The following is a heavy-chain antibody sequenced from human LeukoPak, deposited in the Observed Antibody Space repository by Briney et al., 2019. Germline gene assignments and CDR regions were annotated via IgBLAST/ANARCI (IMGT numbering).Heavy chain of an antibody. Sequence: SETLSLTCAVYGGSFSGYYWSWIRQPPGKGLEWIGEINHSGSTNYNPSLKSRVTISVDTSKNQFSLKLSSVTAADTAVYYCARSVYDYVWGSYRSSWFDPWGQGTLVTVSS. V-gene: IGHV4-34*01. J-gene: IGHJ5*02. CDR3: ARSVYDYVWGSYRSSWFDP. D-gene: IGHD3-16*02. CDR2: INHSGST. CDR1: GGSFSGYY.